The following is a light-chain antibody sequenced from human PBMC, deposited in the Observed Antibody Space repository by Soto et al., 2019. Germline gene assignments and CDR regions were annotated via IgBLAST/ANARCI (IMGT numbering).Light chain of an antibody. Sequence: DIQMTQSPSTLSASVGDRVTITCRASQSISSWLAWYQQKPGTAPKLQIYTASNLESGVPSRFSDSGYGTEFTLTISSLQPDDFATFYFQQYNSYPWTFGQGTKVEIK. CDR2: TAS. V-gene: IGKV1-5*03. CDR1: QSISSW. J-gene: IGKJ1*01. CDR3: QQYNSYPWT.